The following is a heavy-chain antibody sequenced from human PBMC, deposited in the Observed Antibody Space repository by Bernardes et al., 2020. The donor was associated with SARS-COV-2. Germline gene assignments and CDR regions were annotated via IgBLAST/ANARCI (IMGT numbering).Heavy chain of an antibody. Sequence: SVKVSCKASGYRFTSYGISWVLQPPGQRLEGMGWFSADNENTNYAQQLQGRVTMTTETSTSTVYMELRSLRSDDTALYYCTRYKWEEGDHVAFDIWGQGTVVTVSS. CDR2: FSADNENT. CDR3: TRYKWEEGDHVAFDI. J-gene: IGHJ3*02. V-gene: IGHV1-18*01. D-gene: IGHD3-16*02. CDR1: GYRFTSYG.